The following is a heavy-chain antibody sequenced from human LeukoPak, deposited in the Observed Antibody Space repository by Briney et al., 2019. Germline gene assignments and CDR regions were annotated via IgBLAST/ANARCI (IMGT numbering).Heavy chain of an antibody. CDR3: AKDPFFY. Sequence: PGGSLRLSCAASGFTFNNYAMSWVRQAPGKGLEWVSSISGSGGSTYYADSVKGRFTISRDNAKNSLYLQMNSLRAEDTAVYYCAKDPFFYWGQGTLVTVSS. J-gene: IGHJ4*02. CDR1: GFTFNNYA. CDR2: ISGSGGST. D-gene: IGHD3-3*01. V-gene: IGHV3-23*01.